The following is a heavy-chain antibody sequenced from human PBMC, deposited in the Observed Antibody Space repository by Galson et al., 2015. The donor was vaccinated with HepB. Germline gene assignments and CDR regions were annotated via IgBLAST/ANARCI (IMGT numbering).Heavy chain of an antibody. CDR1: GFTFSSYT. D-gene: IGHD6-13*01. CDR3: VRGSTTWYGGDF. CDR2: ITSSSNYI. V-gene: IGHV3-21*01. Sequence: SLRLSCAASGFTFSSYTMAWVRQAPGEGLEWVPSITSSSNYIYYADSVKGRFTISRDNARNSLYLQMNGLRVEDTAVYYCVRGSTTWYGGDFWGQGTLVTVSS. J-gene: IGHJ4*02.